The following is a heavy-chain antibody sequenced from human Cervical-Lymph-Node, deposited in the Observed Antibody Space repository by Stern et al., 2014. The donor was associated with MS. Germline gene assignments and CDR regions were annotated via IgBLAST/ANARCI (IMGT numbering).Heavy chain of an antibody. CDR2: ISSTATSI. CDR3: AKYCSDAICNGFDH. CDR1: GFTFSRYS. Sequence: EVHLVESGGGLVKPGGSLRLSCAASGFTFSRYSMNWVRQAPGKGLEWVSSISSTATSIYYSDSVRGRFTISRDNAKNALFLQMNSLRVEDTAVYYCAKYCSDAICNGFDHWGQGALVTVSS. D-gene: IGHD2-15*01. V-gene: IGHV3-21*01. J-gene: IGHJ4*02.